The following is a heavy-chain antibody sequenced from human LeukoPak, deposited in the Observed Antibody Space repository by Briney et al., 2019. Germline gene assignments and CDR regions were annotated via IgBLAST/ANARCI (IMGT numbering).Heavy chain of an antibody. CDR1: GFTFGSYT. CDR3: AREGNSGYDWNY. V-gene: IGHV3-33*08. CDR2: IWYDGSNK. D-gene: IGHD5-12*01. Sequence: GGSLRLSCAASGFTFGSYTMNWVRQCPGKGLEWVAVIWYDGSNKHYADSVKGRFTISRDNSKNTLYLQMNSLRAEDTAVYYCAREGNSGYDWNYWGQGTLVTVSS. J-gene: IGHJ4*02.